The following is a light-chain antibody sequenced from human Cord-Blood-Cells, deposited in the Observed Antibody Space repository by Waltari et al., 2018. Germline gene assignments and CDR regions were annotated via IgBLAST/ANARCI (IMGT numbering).Light chain of an antibody. J-gene: IGLJ1*01. CDR1: SSDVGGYNY. V-gene: IGLV2-11*02. CDR3: CSYAGSYTYV. Sequence: QSALTQPRSVSGSPGQSFTISCTGTSSDVGGYNYVSWYQQHPGKAPKLMIYDVSKRPSGFPDRFAGSKSGNTASLTISGLQAEDEADYYCCSYAGSYTYVFGTGTKVTVL. CDR2: DVS.